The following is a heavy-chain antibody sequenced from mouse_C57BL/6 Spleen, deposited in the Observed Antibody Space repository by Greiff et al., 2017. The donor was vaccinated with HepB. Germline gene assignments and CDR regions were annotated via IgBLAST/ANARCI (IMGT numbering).Heavy chain of an antibody. CDR2: IYPGGGYT. V-gene: IGHV1-63*01. CDR3: ARSYYSNHGDYYAMDY. Sequence: VQLKESGAELVRPGTSVKMSCKASGYTFTNYWIGWAKQRPGHGLEWIGDIYPGGGYTNYNEKFKGKATLTADKSSSTAYMQFSSLTSEDSAIYYCARSYYSNHGDYYAMDYWGQGTSVTVSS. J-gene: IGHJ4*01. D-gene: IGHD2-5*01. CDR1: GYTFTNYW.